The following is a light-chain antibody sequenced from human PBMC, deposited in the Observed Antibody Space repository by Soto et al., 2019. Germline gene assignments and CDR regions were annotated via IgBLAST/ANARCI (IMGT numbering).Light chain of an antibody. CDR1: QSISSW. CDR2: KAS. Sequence: DIQMTQSPPTLSASVGDRVTITCRASQSISSWLAWYQQKPGKAPKLLIYKASSLESGVPSRFSGSGSGTEFTLTISSLQPEDFATYYCQQSYSTPWTFGQGTKVDIK. J-gene: IGKJ1*01. V-gene: IGKV1-5*03. CDR3: QQSYSTPWT.